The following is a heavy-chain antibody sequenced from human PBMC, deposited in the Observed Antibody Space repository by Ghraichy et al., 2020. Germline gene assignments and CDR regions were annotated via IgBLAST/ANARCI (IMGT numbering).Heavy chain of an antibody. J-gene: IGHJ5*02. V-gene: IGHV4-39*01. CDR3: ARLGYYDFWSGYYNWFDP. D-gene: IGHD3-3*01. CDR2: IYYCGST. CDR1: GGSISSSSYY. Sequence: SETLSLTCTVSGGSISSSSYYWGWIRQPPGKGLEWIGSIYYCGSTYYNPSLKSRVTISVDTSKNQFSLKLSSVTAADTAVYYCARLGYYDFWSGYYNWFDPWGQGTLVTVSS.